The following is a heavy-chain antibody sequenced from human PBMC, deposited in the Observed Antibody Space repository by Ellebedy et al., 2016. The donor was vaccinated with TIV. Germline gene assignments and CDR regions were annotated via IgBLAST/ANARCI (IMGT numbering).Heavy chain of an antibody. V-gene: IGHV3-21*05. D-gene: IGHD5-24*01. J-gene: IGHJ6*02. Sequence: GESLKISCAASGLTFSSYTMNWIRQAPGKGLEWIAYISNSGTYTKYADSVKGRFTISRDNAENSLYLEMNSLRADDTAVYYCARNLQYTKYGMDVWGQGTTVIVSS. CDR3: ARNLQYTKYGMDV. CDR2: ISNSGTYT. CDR1: GLTFSSYT.